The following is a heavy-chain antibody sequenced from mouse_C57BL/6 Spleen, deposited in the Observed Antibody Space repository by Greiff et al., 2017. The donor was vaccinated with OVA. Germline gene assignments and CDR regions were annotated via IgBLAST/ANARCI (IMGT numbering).Heavy chain of an antibody. D-gene: IGHD1-1*01. J-gene: IGHJ4*01. CDR3: AREGVLPRRYAMDY. CDR1: GYTFTSYW. V-gene: IGHV1-55*01. Sequence: QVQLKQPGAELVKPGASVTMSCKASGYTFTSYWITWVKQRPGQGLEWIGDIYPGSGSTNYNEKFKSKATLTVDTSSRTAYMQLSSLTSDDSAVYYCAREGVLPRRYAMDYWGQGTSVTVSS. CDR2: IYPGSGST.